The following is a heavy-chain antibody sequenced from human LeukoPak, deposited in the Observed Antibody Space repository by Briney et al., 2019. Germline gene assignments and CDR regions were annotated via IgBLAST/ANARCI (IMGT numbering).Heavy chain of an antibody. CDR2: IYPDESDT. J-gene: IGHJ4*02. D-gene: IGHD3-10*01. V-gene: IGHV5-51*01. CDR3: ARSGRSKLLWFGEPSFFDY. CDR1: GYKFPTYW. Sequence: GESLKISCHGSGYKFPTYWIAWVRQMPGKGLEWMGIIYPDESDTRYSSSFQGQVTISADKSISTAYLQWSSLKASDTAMYYCARSGRSKLLWFGEPSFFDYWGQGTLVTVSS.